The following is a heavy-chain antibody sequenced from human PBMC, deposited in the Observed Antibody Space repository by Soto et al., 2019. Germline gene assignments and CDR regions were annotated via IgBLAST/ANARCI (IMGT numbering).Heavy chain of an antibody. J-gene: IGHJ4*02. CDR2: ISTYNGNT. CDR3: AREERISDWDAFDY. Sequence: QVQLVQSGAEVKKPGASVKVSCKASGYTFTDYGISWVRQAPGQGLEWMGWISTYNGNTIYAQKIQGRVTMTTDTSTSTAYVELRSLRSDDTAVYSVAREERISDWDAFDYWGQGTLVTGSA. V-gene: IGHV1-18*04. D-gene: IGHD6-19*01. CDR1: GYTFTDYG.